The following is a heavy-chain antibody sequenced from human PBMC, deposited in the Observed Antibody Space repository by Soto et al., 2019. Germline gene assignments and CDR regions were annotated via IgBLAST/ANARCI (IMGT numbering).Heavy chain of an antibody. CDR3: ARELLYYYDSSGYYSFYGMDV. Sequence: ASVKVSCTASGYTFTGYYMHWVRQAPGQGLEWMGWINPNSGGTNYAQKFQGWVTMTRDTSISTAYMELSRLRSDDTAVYYCARELLYYYDSSGYYSFYGMDVWGQGTTVTVSS. J-gene: IGHJ6*02. D-gene: IGHD3-22*01. CDR1: GYTFTGYY. CDR2: INPNSGGT. V-gene: IGHV1-2*04.